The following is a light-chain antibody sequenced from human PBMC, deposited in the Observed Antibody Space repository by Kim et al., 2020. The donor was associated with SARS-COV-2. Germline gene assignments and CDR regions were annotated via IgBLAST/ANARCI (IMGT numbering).Light chain of an antibody. Sequence: SYELTQPPSVSVAPGKTASITCGGNNIGIKSVHWYQQKPGQAPVLVIYYDSDRPSGIPERFSGSNSGNTATLTISRVEAGDEADYYCQVWDSSSDHWVFGGGTQLTVL. CDR2: YDS. J-gene: IGLJ3*02. CDR3: QVWDSSSDHWV. CDR1: NIGIKS. V-gene: IGLV3-21*04.